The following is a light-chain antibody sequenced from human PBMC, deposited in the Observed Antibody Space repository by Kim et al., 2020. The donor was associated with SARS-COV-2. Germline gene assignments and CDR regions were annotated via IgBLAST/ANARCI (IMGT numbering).Light chain of an antibody. CDR2: AAS. J-gene: IGKJ4*01. CDR3: QQSYSTPLT. V-gene: IGKV1-39*01. CDR1: QSINSY. Sequence: ASGGDRVTITCRASQSINSYLNWYQQKPGKAPKLLIYAASSLQSGVPSRFSGSGSGTDFTLTISSLQPEDFATYYCQQSYSTPLTFGGGTKVDIK.